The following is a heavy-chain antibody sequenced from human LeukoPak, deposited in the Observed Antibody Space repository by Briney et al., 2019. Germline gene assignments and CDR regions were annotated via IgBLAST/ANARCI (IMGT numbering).Heavy chain of an antibody. CDR2: ISYDGSNK. CDR1: GFTFSSYG. Sequence: GRSVRLSCAASGFTFSSYGMHWVRQAPGKGLEWVAVISYDGSNKYYADSVKGRFTISRDNSKNTLYLQMNSLRAEDTAVYYCAKLGQLGPYDAFDIWGQGTMVTVSS. D-gene: IGHD6-13*01. V-gene: IGHV3-30*18. CDR3: AKLGQLGPYDAFDI. J-gene: IGHJ3*02.